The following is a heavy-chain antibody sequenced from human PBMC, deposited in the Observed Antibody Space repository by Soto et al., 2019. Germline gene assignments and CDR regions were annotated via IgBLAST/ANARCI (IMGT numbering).Heavy chain of an antibody. V-gene: IGHV4-39*07. J-gene: IGHJ4*02. CDR2: IYYTGYT. Sequence: SETLSLTCTVSGGPISSSSFYWGWIRQAPGKGLEWLATIYYTGYTYHNPSLKSHVTISVDTSKDQFSLKLRSVTAADTAVFYCARYAGSSWFDYWGQGTLVTVSS. CDR3: ARYAGSSWFDY. CDR1: GGPISSSSFY. D-gene: IGHD6-13*01.